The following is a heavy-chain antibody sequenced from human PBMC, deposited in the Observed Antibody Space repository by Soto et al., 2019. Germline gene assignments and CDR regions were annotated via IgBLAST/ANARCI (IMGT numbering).Heavy chain of an antibody. D-gene: IGHD4-17*01. CDR3: ARDSTTHYYYVMDV. J-gene: IGHJ6*02. Sequence: SETLSLTCTVSGDSISSNYWSWIRQPPGERLEWIGYIYNSGSTNYNPSLNSRASMSVDTSKNQFSLKVRSVTAADTAVYYCARDSTTHYYYVMDVWGQRTTVTVS. CDR2: IYNSGST. CDR1: GDSISSNY. V-gene: IGHV4-59*01.